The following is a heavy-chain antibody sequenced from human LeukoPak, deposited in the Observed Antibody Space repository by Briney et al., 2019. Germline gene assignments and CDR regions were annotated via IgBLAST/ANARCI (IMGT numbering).Heavy chain of an antibody. CDR1: GGSISSGGYY. J-gene: IGHJ4*02. Sequence: PSETLSLTCTVSGGSISSGGYYWSWIRQHPGKGLEWIGYIYYSGSTYYNPSVKSRVTISVDTSKNQFSLKLSSVTAADTAVYYCARGRGYGSGSPLAYWGQGTLVTVSS. CDR3: ARGRGYGSGSPLAY. CDR2: IYYSGST. D-gene: IGHD3-10*01. V-gene: IGHV4-31*03.